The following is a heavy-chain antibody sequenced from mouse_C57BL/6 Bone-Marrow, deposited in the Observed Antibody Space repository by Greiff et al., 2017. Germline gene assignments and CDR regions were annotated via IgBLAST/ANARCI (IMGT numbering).Heavy chain of an antibody. CDR1: GFTFSSYA. CDR3: TREASSYGAMDY. Sequence: EVQRVESGEGLVKPGGSLKLSCAASGFTFSSYAMSWVRQTPEKRLEWVAYISSGGDYIYYADTVKGRFTISRDNARNTLYLQMSSLKSEDTAMYYCTREASSYGAMDYWGQGTSVTVSS. D-gene: IGHD1-1*01. CDR2: ISSGGDYI. V-gene: IGHV5-9-1*02. J-gene: IGHJ4*01.